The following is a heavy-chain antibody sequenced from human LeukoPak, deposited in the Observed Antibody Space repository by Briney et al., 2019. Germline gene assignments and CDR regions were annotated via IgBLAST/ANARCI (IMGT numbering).Heavy chain of an antibody. D-gene: IGHD3-22*01. V-gene: IGHV3-30*04. Sequence: PGGSLRLSCAASGFTFSNYAMHWVRQAPGKGLEWVALISYDGSNKYYADSVKGRFTISRANSKNTLYLQMNSLRAEDTAVYYCARVRGVVITAMIFDYWGQGTLVTVSS. CDR1: GFTFSNYA. CDR2: ISYDGSNK. J-gene: IGHJ4*02. CDR3: ARVRGVVITAMIFDY.